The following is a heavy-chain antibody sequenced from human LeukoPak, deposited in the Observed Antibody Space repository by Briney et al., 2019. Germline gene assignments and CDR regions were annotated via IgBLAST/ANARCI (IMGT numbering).Heavy chain of an antibody. V-gene: IGHV3-74*01. CDR1: GFTFSNYW. CDR3: ARSTAARTFDY. D-gene: IGHD6-6*01. Sequence: GGSLRLSCAASGFTFSNYWMHWVRQAPGKGLVWVSRMNSDGSTTSYADSVKGRFTISRDNAKNTLYLQMNSLRAEDTAAYYCARSTAARTFDYWGQGSLVTVSP. CDR2: MNSDGSTT. J-gene: IGHJ4*02.